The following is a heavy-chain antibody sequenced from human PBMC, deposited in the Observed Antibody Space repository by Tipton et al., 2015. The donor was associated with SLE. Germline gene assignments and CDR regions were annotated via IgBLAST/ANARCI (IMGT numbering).Heavy chain of an antibody. CDR1: GGSISSYY. D-gene: IGHD1-14*01. V-gene: IGHV4-34*01. CDR2: INHSGST. CDR3: ARDGAPEDPVDY. Sequence: TLSLTCTVSGGSISSYYWSWIRQPPGKGLEWIGEINHSGSTNYNPSLKSRITVSLDKSKNQFSLKLSSVTAADTAVYYCARDGAPEDPVDYWGQGTLVTVSS. J-gene: IGHJ4*02.